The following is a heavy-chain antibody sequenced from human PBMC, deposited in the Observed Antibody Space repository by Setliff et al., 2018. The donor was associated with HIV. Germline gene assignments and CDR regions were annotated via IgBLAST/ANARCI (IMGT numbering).Heavy chain of an antibody. CDR1: DQLISSGNY. CDR3: ARRGAYGYDYFDY. J-gene: IGHJ4*02. Sequence: SETLSLTCAIPDQLISSGNYWGWIRQPPGRGLEWIGHIYRSGSTNYNPSLKSRLTISLDKSKNQFSLKLSSVTAADTAVYYCARRGAYGYDYFDYWGPGTLVTVSS. CDR2: IYRSGST. D-gene: IGHD5-12*01. V-gene: IGHV4-38-2*01.